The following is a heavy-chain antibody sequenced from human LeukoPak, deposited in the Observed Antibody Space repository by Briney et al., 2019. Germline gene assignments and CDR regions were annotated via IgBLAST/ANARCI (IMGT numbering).Heavy chain of an antibody. Sequence: GGSLRLSCAASGFTFTSYSMNWVRQAPGKGLEWVSTISGGGGSTYYADSVKGRFTISRDNSKNTLYLQVNSLRAEDTAVYYCAKGYGILEWLQIDYWGQGTLVTVSS. CDR3: AKGYGILEWLQIDY. J-gene: IGHJ4*02. D-gene: IGHD3-3*01. V-gene: IGHV3-23*01. CDR1: GFTFTSYS. CDR2: ISGGGGST.